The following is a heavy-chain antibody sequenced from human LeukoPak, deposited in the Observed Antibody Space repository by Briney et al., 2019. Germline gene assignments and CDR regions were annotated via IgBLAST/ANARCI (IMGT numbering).Heavy chain of an antibody. Sequence: GASVKVSCKASGYTFTSHGISWVRQAPGQGLEWMGIINPSGGSTSYAQKFQGRVTMTRDMSTSTVYMELSSLRSEDTAVYYCARLPVGAIYFDDYWGQGTLVTVSS. J-gene: IGHJ4*02. CDR3: ARLPVGAIYFDDY. CDR2: INPSGGST. D-gene: IGHD1-26*01. V-gene: IGHV1-46*01. CDR1: GYTFTSHG.